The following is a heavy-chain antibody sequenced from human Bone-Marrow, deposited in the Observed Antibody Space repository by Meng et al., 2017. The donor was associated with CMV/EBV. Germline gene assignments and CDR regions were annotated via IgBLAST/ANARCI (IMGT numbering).Heavy chain of an antibody. CDR3: ARGAILGYSGYDFDY. Sequence: ASVKVSCKASGYTFTSYGISWVRQAPGQGLEWMGWISAYNGNTNYAQKLQGRVTMTTDTSTSTAYMELRSLRSDDTAVYYCARGAILGYSGYDFDYWGQGTLVTVSS. CDR2: ISAYNGNT. J-gene: IGHJ4*02. V-gene: IGHV1-18*01. CDR1: GYTFTSYG. D-gene: IGHD5-12*01.